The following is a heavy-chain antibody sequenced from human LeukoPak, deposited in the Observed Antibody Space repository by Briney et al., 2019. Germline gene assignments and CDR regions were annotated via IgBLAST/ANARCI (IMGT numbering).Heavy chain of an antibody. V-gene: IGHV4-34*01. CDR3: ARAFRRYCSGGSCLPRGAFDI. CDR2: INHSGST. CDR1: GGSFSGYY. D-gene: IGHD2-15*01. J-gene: IGHJ3*02. Sequence: SETLSLTCAVYGGSFSGYYWSWIRQPPGKGLEWIGEINHSGSTNYNPSLKSRVTISVDTSKNQFSLKLSSVTAADTAVYYCARAFRRYCSGGSCLPRGAFDIWGQGTMVTVSS.